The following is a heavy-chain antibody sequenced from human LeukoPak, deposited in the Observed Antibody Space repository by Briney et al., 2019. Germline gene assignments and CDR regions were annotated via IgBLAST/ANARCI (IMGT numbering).Heavy chain of an antibody. V-gene: IGHV3-74*01. CDR2: INTDGFST. D-gene: IGHD4-17*01. Sequence: GGSLRLSRAASGFISSSYWMHWVRQPPGKGLVYIACINTDGFSTNYADSVKGRFTISRDNAKNTLYLQMNSLRAEDTAVYYCARSRTYGDYGRGLDYWGQGTLVTVSS. J-gene: IGHJ4*02. CDR1: GFISSSYW. CDR3: ARSRTYGDYGRGLDY.